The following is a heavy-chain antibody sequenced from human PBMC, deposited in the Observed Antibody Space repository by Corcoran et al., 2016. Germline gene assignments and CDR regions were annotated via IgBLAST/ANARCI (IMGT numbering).Heavy chain of an antibody. Sequence: EVQLVESGGGLVKPGRSLRLSCTASGFTFGDYAMSWFRQAPGKGLEWVGFIRSKAYGGTTEYAASVKGRFTISRDDSKSIAYLQMNSLKTEDTAVYYCTRHMGLGGHHYYYYYGMDVWGQGTTVTVSS. V-gene: IGHV3-49*05. CDR1: GFTFGDYA. D-gene: IGHD3-10*01. J-gene: IGHJ6*02. CDR3: TRHMGLGGHHYYYYYGMDV. CDR2: IRSKAYGGTT.